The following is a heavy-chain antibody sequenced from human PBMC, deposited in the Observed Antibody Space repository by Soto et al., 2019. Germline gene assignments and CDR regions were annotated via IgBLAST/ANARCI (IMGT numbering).Heavy chain of an antibody. CDR3: ARAEPRYYYDSSGYYPDY. CDR1: GGTFSSYA. V-gene: IGHV1-69*06. J-gene: IGHJ4*02. Sequence: SVKVSCKASGGTFSSYAISWVRQAPGQGLEWMGGIIPIFGTANYAQKFQGRVTITADKSTSTAYMELSSLRSEDTAVYYCARAEPRYYYDSSGYYPDYWGQGTLVTVSS. D-gene: IGHD3-22*01. CDR2: IIPIFGTA.